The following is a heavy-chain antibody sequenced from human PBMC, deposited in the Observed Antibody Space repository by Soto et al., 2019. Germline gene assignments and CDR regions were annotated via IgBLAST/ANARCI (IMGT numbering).Heavy chain of an antibody. D-gene: IGHD3-10*01. V-gene: IGHV4-59*01. Sequence: PSETLSLTCTVSGGSISSYYWSWIRQPPGKGLEWIGYIYYSGSTNYNPSLKSRVTISVDTSKNQFSLKLSSVTAADTAVYCCARAITMVRSGAFDIWGQGTMVTVSS. J-gene: IGHJ3*02. CDR3: ARAITMVRSGAFDI. CDR2: IYYSGST. CDR1: GGSISSYY.